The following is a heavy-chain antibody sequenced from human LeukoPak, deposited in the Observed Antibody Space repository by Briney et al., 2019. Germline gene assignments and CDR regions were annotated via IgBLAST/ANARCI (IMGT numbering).Heavy chain of an antibody. CDR3: ARAPSRIRAFDI. J-gene: IGHJ3*02. CDR2: IYYSGST. CDR1: GGSISSSNW. Sequence: SGTLSLTCAVSGGSISSSNWWSWVRQPPGKGLEWIGSIYYSGSTYYNPSLKSRVTISVDTSRNQFSLKLSSVTAADTAVYYCARAPSRIRAFDIWGQGTMVTVSS. V-gene: IGHV4-4*02.